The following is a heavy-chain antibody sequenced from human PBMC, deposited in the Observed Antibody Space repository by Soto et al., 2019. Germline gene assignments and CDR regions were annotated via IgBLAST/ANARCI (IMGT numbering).Heavy chain of an antibody. V-gene: IGHV3-33*01. Sequence: GGSLRLSCAASGFTFSSYGMHWVRQAPGKGLEWVAVIWYDGSNKYYADSVKGRFTISRDNSKNTLYLQMNSLRAEDTAVYYCARDRDIVLVPAINYGMDVWGQGTTVTVSS. CDR3: ARDRDIVLVPAINYGMDV. CDR1: GFTFSSYG. CDR2: IWYDGSNK. D-gene: IGHD2-2*01. J-gene: IGHJ6*02.